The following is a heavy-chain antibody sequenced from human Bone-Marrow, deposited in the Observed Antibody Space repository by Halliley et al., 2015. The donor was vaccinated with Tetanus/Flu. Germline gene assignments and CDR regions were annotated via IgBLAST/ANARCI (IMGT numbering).Heavy chain of an antibody. CDR2: IYSGGST. V-gene: IGHV3-53*05. J-gene: IGHJ4*02. D-gene: IGHD1-20*01. Sequence: KGLGGVSVIYSGGSTAYADSVKGRFPISRASSKNTVYLQMNSLRTEDTAVYYCASPNRITGTDNWGQGTLVTVSS. CDR3: ASPNRITGTDN.